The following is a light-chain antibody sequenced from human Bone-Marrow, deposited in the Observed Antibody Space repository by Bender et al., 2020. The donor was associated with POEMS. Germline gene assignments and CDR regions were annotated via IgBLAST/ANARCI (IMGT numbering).Light chain of an antibody. V-gene: IGLV1-44*01. CDR1: SSNIGAHA. Sequence: QSVLTQPPSASGTPGQRVTISCSGGSSNIGAHAVNWYQHLPGTAPKLLIYSSHRRPSEVPDRFSGSRSGTSASLTISGLQAEDEADYYCRSYTTSTTQDVFGTGTKVTVL. CDR2: SSH. CDR3: RSYTTSTTQDV. J-gene: IGLJ1*01.